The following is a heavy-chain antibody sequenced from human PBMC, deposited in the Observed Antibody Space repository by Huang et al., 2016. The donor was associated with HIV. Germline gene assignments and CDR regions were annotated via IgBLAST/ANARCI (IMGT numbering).Heavy chain of an antibody. V-gene: IGHV1-3*01. D-gene: IGHD2-15*01. Sequence: QVQLVQSGAEVKKPGASVKVSCKASGYSFTTYALHWVRQAPGHRLEWMGWINPGNGNTNYSKKFQSRVTITRDTSASTVYMEVCSLTFEDTAVYYCAREFVIFSATLWPAYWGQGTLISVSS. CDR2: INPGNGNT. CDR3: AREFVIFSATLWPAY. CDR1: GYSFTTYA. J-gene: IGHJ4*02.